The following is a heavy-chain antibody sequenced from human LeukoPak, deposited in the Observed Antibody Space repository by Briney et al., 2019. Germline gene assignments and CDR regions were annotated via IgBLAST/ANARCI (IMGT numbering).Heavy chain of an antibody. CDR1: GYAFTSYY. CDR2: INPSGGST. CDR3: ARERYCSSTSCQGGYYYYMDV. D-gene: IGHD2-2*01. V-gene: IGHV1-46*01. Sequence: ASVTVSCKASGYAFTSYYMHWVRQAPGQGLEWMGIINPSGGSTSYAQKFQGRVTMTRDTSTSTVYMELSSLRSEDTAVYYCARERYCSSTSCQGGYYYYMDVWGKGTTVTISS. J-gene: IGHJ6*03.